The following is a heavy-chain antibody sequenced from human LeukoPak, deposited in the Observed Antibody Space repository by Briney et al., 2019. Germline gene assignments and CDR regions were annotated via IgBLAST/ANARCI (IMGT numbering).Heavy chain of an antibody. CDR1: GGSISSSNW. J-gene: IGHJ4*02. CDR2: IYHSGST. Sequence: SETLSLTCAVSGGSISSSNWWSWVRQPPGKGLEWIGEIYHSGSTNYNPSLKSRVTISVDTAKNQFSLKLSSVTAADAAVYYCARHPTVRGYSYGYDYWGQGTLVTVSS. V-gene: IGHV4-4*02. CDR3: ARHPTVRGYSYGYDY. D-gene: IGHD5-18*01.